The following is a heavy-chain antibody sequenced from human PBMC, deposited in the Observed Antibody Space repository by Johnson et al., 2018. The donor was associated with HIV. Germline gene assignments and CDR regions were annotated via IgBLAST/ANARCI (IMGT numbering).Heavy chain of an antibody. Sequence: MMLVESGGGLVQPGGSLRLSCAASGFTFSSYWMHWVCQAPGNGLEWVANITHDGSEEYYVDSVKGRLPISRDNAKNSLYLQIHSLRPEDTAVYYCARERVAVTGPTRAFDIWGQGTMVIVSS. CDR1: GFTFSSYW. J-gene: IGHJ3*02. V-gene: IGHV3-7*01. CDR3: ARERVAVTGPTRAFDI. D-gene: IGHD6-19*01. CDR2: ITHDGSEE.